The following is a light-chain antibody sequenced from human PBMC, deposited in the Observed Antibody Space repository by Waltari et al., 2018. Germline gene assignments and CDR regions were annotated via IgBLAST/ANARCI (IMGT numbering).Light chain of an antibody. CDR1: GPNLRAGYY. CDR3: QSYDTTLSVV. CDR2: GTS. Sequence: QSVLTQPPSVSGAPGQKVPISCTGRGPNLRAGYYFPWYQQLPRAAPKLLIYGTSSRPLGVPDRFFGSTSGTSASLAITGLQAEDEADYYCQSYDTTLSVVFGGGTKLTVL. J-gene: IGLJ3*02. V-gene: IGLV1-40*01.